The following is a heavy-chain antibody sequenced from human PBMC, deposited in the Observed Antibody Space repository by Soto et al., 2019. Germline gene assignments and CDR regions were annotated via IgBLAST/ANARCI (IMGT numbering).Heavy chain of an antibody. Sequence: PGGSLRLSCAASGFSFATYWMSWVRQAPGKGLDWVANIRQDGSEKYYVDSVKGRFTISRDNAKNSLYLQMNSLRAEDTAVYYCAREVGATDYWGQGTLVTVSS. CDR2: IRQDGSEK. V-gene: IGHV3-7*01. D-gene: IGHD1-26*01. J-gene: IGHJ4*02. CDR1: GFSFATYW. CDR3: AREVGATDY.